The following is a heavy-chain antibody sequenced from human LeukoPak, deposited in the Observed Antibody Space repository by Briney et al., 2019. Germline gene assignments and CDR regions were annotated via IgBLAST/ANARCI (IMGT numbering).Heavy chain of an antibody. J-gene: IGHJ5*02. D-gene: IGHD6-13*01. CDR1: GGTFSSYA. V-gene: IGHV1-69*04. CDR2: IIPILGIA. Sequence: SVKVSCKASGGTFSSYAISWVRQAPGQGLEWMGRIIPILGIANYAQKFQGRVTITADKSTSTAYMELSSLRSEDTAVYYCARDDMYSSSWYWFDPWGQGTLDTVSS. CDR3: ARDDMYSSSWYWFDP.